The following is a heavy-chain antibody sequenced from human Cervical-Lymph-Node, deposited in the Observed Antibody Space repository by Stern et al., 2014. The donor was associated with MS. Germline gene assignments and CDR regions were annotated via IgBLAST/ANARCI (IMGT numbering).Heavy chain of an antibody. CDR1: GFTFSSSG. J-gene: IGHJ1*01. CDR2: IWYDGSNR. D-gene: IGHD4-23*01. CDR3: AREGGNTAEYFQH. V-gene: IGHV3-33*01. Sequence: VQLVESGGGVVQPGRSLRLSCAASGFTFSSSGMHWVRQAPGKGLEWLASIWYDGSNRYYADSVKGRFTISRDNSKNTLYLQMNSLRAEDTAAYYCAREGGNTAEYFQHWGQGTLVTVSS.